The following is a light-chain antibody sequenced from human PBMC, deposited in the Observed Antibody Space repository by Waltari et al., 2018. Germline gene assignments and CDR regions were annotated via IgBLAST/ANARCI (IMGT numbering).Light chain of an antibody. V-gene: IGLV4-69*01. Sequence: QLVLTQSTSASASLGASVKFTCTLSSGHSSYAIACHQQQPEKGPRYLMKINSDDTHTKGDGIPDRFSGSSSGAERYLTISSLQSEDEADYYCQTWGTGSWVFGGGTKLTVL. CDR3: QTWGTGSWV. CDR1: SGHSSYA. J-gene: IGLJ3*02. CDR2: INSDDTH.